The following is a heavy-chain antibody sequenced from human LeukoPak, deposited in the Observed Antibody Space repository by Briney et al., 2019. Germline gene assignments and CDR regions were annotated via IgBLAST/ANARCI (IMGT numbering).Heavy chain of an antibody. Sequence: PGGSLRLSCAASGFTVSSNYMSWVRQAPGKGLEWVSVIYSGGSAYYADSVKGRFTISRDNSKNTLYLQMNSLRAEDTAVYYCARHGDLTAYYGIHYFEFWGQGTLVTVSS. CDR3: ARHGDLTAYYGIHYFEF. J-gene: IGHJ4*02. CDR2: IYSGGSA. V-gene: IGHV3-66*02. D-gene: IGHD3-9*01. CDR1: GFTVSSNY.